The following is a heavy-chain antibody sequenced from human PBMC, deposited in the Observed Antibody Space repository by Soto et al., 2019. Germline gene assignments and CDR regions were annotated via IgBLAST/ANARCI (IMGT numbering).Heavy chain of an antibody. V-gene: IGHV1-2*02. CDR1: GYTFTDYY. Sequence: QVPLVQSGAEVKKPGASVKVSCKASGYTFTDYYIHWVRQAPGQGLEWMGWIDPHTGGTNYAQKFQGRVTMTGDTSISTANMELSRLTSDDTAVYYCARGPLGDGSSVFWGQGTLVTVSS. D-gene: IGHD6-6*01. CDR2: IDPHTGGT. J-gene: IGHJ4*02. CDR3: ARGPLGDGSSVF.